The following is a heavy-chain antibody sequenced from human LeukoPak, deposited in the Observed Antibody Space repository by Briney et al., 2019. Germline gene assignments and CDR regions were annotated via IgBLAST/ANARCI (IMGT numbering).Heavy chain of an antibody. J-gene: IGHJ4*02. D-gene: IGHD4-11*01. V-gene: IGHV3-9*01. CDR2: ISWNSGSI. CDR1: GFTFDDYA. CDR3: AKDSYSNYVDPFFDY. Sequence: GGSLRLSCAASGFTFDDYAMHWVRQAPGKGLEWVSGISWNSGSIGYADSVKGRFTISRDNAKNSLYLQMNSLRAEDTALYYCAKDSYSNYVDPFFDYWGQGTLVTVSS.